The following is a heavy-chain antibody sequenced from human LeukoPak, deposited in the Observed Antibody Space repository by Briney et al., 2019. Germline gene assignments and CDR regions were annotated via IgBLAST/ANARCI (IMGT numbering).Heavy chain of an antibody. CDR1: EFTFSTYW. CDR3: ASAIVTTRNAWDC. Sequence: GGSLRLSCAASEFTFSTYWMHWVRQAPGKGLVWVSRINSDGSSTNYADSVKGRFTISRDNAKNTLYLQMNSLREAKTALSYCASAIVTTRNAWDCWGQGALVTVSS. D-gene: IGHD5-12*01. J-gene: IGHJ4*02. CDR2: INSDGSST. V-gene: IGHV3-74*01.